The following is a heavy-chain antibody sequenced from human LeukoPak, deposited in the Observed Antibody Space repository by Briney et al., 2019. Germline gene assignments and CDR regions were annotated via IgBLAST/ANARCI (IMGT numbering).Heavy chain of an antibody. CDR1: GGSISSYY. J-gene: IGHJ4*02. Sequence: SETLSLICTVSGGSISSYYWSWIRQPPGKGLEWIGYIYYSGSTNYNPSLKSRVTISVDTSKNQFSLKLSSVTAADTAVYYCARVVRAVAGPYFDYWGQGTLVTVSS. D-gene: IGHD6-19*01. V-gene: IGHV4-59*01. CDR3: ARVVRAVAGPYFDY. CDR2: IYYSGST.